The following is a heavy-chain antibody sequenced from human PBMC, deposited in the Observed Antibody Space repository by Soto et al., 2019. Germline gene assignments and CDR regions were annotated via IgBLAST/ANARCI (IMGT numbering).Heavy chain of an antibody. CDR1: GFTFSSYT. CDR2: ITSTSTYI. CDR3: ARDGARDRGDKGFDF. V-gene: IGHV3-21*01. Sequence: EVQLVESGGGLVRPGGSLRLSCAASGFTFSSYTMHWVRQAPGKGLEWVSSITSTSTYIYYTDSLKGRFTISRDNANNSLFLQMNNVGPGDTAVYYCARDGARDRGDKGFDFWGQGTVVTVSS. J-gene: IGHJ4*02. D-gene: IGHD2-21*02.